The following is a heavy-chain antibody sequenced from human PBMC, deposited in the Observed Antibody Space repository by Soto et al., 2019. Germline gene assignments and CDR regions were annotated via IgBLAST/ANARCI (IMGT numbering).Heavy chain of an antibody. D-gene: IGHD2-2*02. CDR2: IYPGDSDS. Sequence: SLRVSCKGSGYSFTTYWLAWVRQMPGEGLEYMGIIYPGDSDSRYSPAFQGQVTISADKSISTAYLQWSSLKASDTAMYYCARPSPGYCSSTSCYTPKYYYYYYGMDVWGQGTTVTAP. CDR1: GYSFTTYW. V-gene: IGHV5-51*01. CDR3: ARPSPGYCSSTSCYTPKYYYYYYGMDV. J-gene: IGHJ6*02.